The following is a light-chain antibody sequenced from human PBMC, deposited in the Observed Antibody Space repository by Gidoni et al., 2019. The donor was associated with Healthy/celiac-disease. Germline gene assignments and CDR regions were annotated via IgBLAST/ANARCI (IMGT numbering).Light chain of an antibody. CDR2: GAS. J-gene: IGKJ4*01. V-gene: IGKV3-20*01. CDR3: QQYGSSPLT. CDR1: QSVSNRY. Sequence: EIVLTLSPGTLSLSPGERATLSCRASQSVSNRYLAWYQQKPGQAPRRLIYGASSRATGIPDRFSGSGSGTDFTLTISRLEPEDFAVYYCQQYGSSPLTFGGGTKVEIK.